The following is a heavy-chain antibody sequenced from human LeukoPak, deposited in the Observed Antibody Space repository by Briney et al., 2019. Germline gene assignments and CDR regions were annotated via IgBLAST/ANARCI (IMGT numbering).Heavy chain of an antibody. V-gene: IGHV4-34*01. CDR3: ARDKTQYYDYVWGSYRYTVNWFDP. J-gene: IGHJ5*02. CDR1: GGSFSGYY. D-gene: IGHD3-16*02. Sequence: SETLSLTCAVYGGSFSGYYWSWIRQPPGKGLEWIGEINHSGSTNYNPSLKSRVSISVDTSKNQFSLKLSSVTAADTAVYYCARDKTQYYDYVWGSYRYTVNWFDPWGQGTLVTVSS. CDR2: INHSGST.